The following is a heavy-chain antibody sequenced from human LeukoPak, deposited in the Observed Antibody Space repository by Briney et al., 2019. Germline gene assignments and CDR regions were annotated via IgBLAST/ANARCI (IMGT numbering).Heavy chain of an antibody. Sequence: PGGSLRLSCAASGFTFSSYEMNWVRQAPGKGLEWVSYISSSSSTIYYADSAKGRFTISRDNAKNSLYLQMNSLRAEDTAVYYCARGGLMTRQNWFDPWGQGTLVTVSS. J-gene: IGHJ5*02. D-gene: IGHD2-8*01. CDR2: ISSSSSTI. CDR1: GFTFSSYE. V-gene: IGHV3-48*03. CDR3: ARGGLMTRQNWFDP.